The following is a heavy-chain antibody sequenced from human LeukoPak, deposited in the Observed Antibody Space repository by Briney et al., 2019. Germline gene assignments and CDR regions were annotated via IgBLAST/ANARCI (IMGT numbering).Heavy chain of an antibody. CDR1: GLSISDAW. Sequence: GGSLRLSCAASGLSISDAWMSWVRQVPGKGLEWVGRIKRKIDGETRDYAAPVKGRFTISRDDSNNRLYLQMNSLKYEDTAVYYCTADVADSSGYCHDFWGQGTLVTVSS. CDR3: TADVADSSGYCHDF. D-gene: IGHD3-22*01. CDR2: IKRKIDGETR. J-gene: IGHJ4*02. V-gene: IGHV3-15*01.